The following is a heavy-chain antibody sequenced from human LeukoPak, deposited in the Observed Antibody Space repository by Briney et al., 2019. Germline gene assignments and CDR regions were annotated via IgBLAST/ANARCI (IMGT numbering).Heavy chain of an antibody. D-gene: IGHD3-3*01. CDR2: I. Sequence: GGSLRLSCAASGFTFSHYHMSWVRQAPGKGLEWVANIKGRFTISRDNAKNALYLQMHSLRVEDTAVYYCAKDGGIYDFPFDSWGQGTLVTVSS. V-gene: IGHV3-7*03. CDR1: GFTFSHYH. J-gene: IGHJ5*01. CDR3: AKDGGIYDFPFDS.